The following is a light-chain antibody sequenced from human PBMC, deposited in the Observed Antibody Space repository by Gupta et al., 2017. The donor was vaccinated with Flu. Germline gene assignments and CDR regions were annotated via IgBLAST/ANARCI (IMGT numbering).Light chain of an antibody. Sequence: GDRVSITCRASQGIRSDLAWYQQKPGKAPKRPIYGASSLQSGVPSRISGSGSGTEFTLTISSLQPEDFATYYCLQHNSFPYTFGQGTKLEIK. CDR1: QGIRSD. J-gene: IGKJ2*01. V-gene: IGKV1-17*01. CDR2: GAS. CDR3: LQHNSFPYT.